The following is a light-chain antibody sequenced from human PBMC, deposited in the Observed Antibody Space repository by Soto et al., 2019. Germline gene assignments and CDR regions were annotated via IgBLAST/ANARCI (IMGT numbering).Light chain of an antibody. CDR3: SSYTSSSTYV. V-gene: IGLV2-14*03. CDR2: DVS. Sequence: QSVLTQPASVSGSPGQSVTISCTGTSSDIGSYNSVCWHQQHPGRAPTLMIYDVSSRASGIPDRFSASKSGNTASLTISGLQAGDEADYFCSSYTSSSTYVFGTGTKLTVL. J-gene: IGLJ1*01. CDR1: SSDIGSYNS.